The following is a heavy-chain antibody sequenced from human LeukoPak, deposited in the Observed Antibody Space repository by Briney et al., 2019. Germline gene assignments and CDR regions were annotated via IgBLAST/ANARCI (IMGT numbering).Heavy chain of an antibody. V-gene: IGHV3-30*18. Sequence: GGSLRLSCAASGFTFSSYGMDWVRQAPGKGLEWVAVISYDGSNKYYADSVKGRFTISRDNSKNTLYLQMNSLRAEDTAVYYCAKDGLGYYYDSSGRDAFDIWGQGTMVTVSS. D-gene: IGHD3-22*01. CDR1: GFTFSSYG. CDR3: AKDGLGYYYDSSGRDAFDI. CDR2: ISYDGSNK. J-gene: IGHJ3*02.